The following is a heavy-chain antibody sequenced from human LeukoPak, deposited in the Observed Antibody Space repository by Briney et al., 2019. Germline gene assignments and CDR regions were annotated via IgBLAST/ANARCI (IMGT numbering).Heavy chain of an antibody. J-gene: IGHJ4*02. V-gene: IGHV4-30-4*01. D-gene: IGHD3-22*01. CDR2: IYYSGST. CDR3: ASSPGVYYDSSGYSYYFDY. Sequence: SETLSLTCTVSGGSISSGDYYWSWIRQPPGKGLEWIGYIYYSGSTYYNPSLKGRVTISVDTSKNQFSLKLSSVTAADTAVYYCASSPGVYYDSSGYSYYFDYWGQGTLVTVSS. CDR1: GGSISSGDYY.